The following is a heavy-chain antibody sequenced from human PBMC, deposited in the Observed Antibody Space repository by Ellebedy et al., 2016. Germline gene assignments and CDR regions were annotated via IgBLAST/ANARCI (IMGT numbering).Heavy chain of an antibody. D-gene: IGHD3-22*01. V-gene: IGHV3-11*01. Sequence: GESLKISXAASGLIFSDYDMGWIRQSPGKGLEWVSYISSSLDTIYYADSVKGRFTISRDNAKNSLSLQMSSLGVVDTALYYCASLGGGYYYYYWGRGVQVTVSS. CDR1: GLIFSDYD. CDR2: ISSSLDTI. CDR3: ASLGGGYYYYY. J-gene: IGHJ4*02.